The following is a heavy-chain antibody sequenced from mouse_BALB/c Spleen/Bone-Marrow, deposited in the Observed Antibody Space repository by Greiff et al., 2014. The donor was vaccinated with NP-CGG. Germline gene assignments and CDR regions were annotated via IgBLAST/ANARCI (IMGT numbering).Heavy chain of an antibody. CDR1: GYTLTSYW. CDR2: IYPSDSYT. CDR3: TREGNYGNYYAMDY. V-gene: IGHV1-69*02. J-gene: IGHJ4*01. D-gene: IGHD2-1*01. Sequence: QVQLKQSGAELVRPGASVKLSCKASGYTLTSYWINWVKQRPGQGLEWIGNIYPSDSYTNYNQKFKDKATLTVDKSSSTAYMQLSSPTSEDSAVYFCTREGNYGNYYAMDYWGQGTSVTVSS.